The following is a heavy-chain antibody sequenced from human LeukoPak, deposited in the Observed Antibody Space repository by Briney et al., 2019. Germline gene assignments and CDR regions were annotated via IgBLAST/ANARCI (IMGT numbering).Heavy chain of an antibody. D-gene: IGHD1-26*01. CDR1: GFTFDDYA. Sequence: GGSLRLSCAASGFTFDDYAMHWVRQAPGKGLEWVSGISWNSGSIGYADSVKGRFTISRDNAKNSLYLQMNSLRAEDTALYYCAKTYIPPRPGAKYYSYYTSRDAWAKGPRSPSP. CDR3: AKTYIPPRPGAKYYSYYTSRDA. CDR2: ISWNSGSI. V-gene: IGHV3-9*01. J-gene: IGHJ6*03.